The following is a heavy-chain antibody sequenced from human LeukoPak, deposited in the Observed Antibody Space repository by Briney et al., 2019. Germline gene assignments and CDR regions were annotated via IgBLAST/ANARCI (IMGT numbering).Heavy chain of an antibody. CDR3: AKGVVVAPDVTPFDY. V-gene: IGHV3-23*01. CDR2: ISGRGASK. CDR1: GLTFNNYA. J-gene: IGHJ4*02. D-gene: IGHD2-2*01. Sequence: GGSLRLSCAVSGLTFNNYAMSWVRQPRGKGLEWVSGISGRGASKYYADSVKGRFTISRDNSKNTLYLQMNSLRAEDTAVYYCAKGVVVAPDVTPFDYWGQGTLVTVSS.